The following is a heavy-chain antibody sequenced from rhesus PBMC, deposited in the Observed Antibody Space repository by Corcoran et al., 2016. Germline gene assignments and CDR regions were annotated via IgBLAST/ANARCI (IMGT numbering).Heavy chain of an antibody. Sequence: EVQLVESGGGLVQPGGSLRLSCTGSGFTFGSYYMYWVRQAPGKGLEWFSAINTGGGSTWYTDAVKCRFTISKENAKNTLYLQMDSLRAEDTAVYYCARDRYSSGWSYFDYWGQGVLVTVSS. CDR1: GFTFGSYY. J-gene: IGHJ4*01. V-gene: IGHV3-8*01. D-gene: IGHD6S26*01. CDR3: ARDRYSSGWSYFDY. CDR2: INTGGGST.